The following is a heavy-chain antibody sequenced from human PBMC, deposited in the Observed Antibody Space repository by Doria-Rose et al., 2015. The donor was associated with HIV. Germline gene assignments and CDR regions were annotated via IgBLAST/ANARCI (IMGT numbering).Heavy chain of an antibody. D-gene: IGHD6-13*01. Sequence: QITLKESGPVLVKPTETLTLTCTVSGVSLSSPGMGVSWIRQPPGKALEWLANIFSDDERSYQTSLKSRLTIPRCTSKSQLVLTMTDMDPVDTATYYCARIKSSRWYHKYYFDFWGQGTLVIVSA. V-gene: IGHV2-26*01. CDR1: GVSLSSPGMG. J-gene: IGHJ4*02. CDR2: IFSDDER. CDR3: ARIKSSRWYHKYYFDF.